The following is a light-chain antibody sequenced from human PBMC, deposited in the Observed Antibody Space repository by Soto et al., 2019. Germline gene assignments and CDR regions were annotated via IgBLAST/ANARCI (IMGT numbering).Light chain of an antibody. CDR1: SSDVGSYNR. Sequence: QSALTQPPSVSGSPGHAVAISCTGTSSDVGSYNRVAWYQQSPGTAPKPMIYEVSNRPSGVPDRFSGSKSGNTASLTISGLQAEDEADYYCSSFTSSSTYVFGTGTKVTVL. CDR2: EVS. V-gene: IGLV2-18*02. J-gene: IGLJ1*01. CDR3: SSFTSSSTYV.